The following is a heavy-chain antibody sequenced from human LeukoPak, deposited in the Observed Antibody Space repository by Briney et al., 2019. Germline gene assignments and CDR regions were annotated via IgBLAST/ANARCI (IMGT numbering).Heavy chain of an antibody. V-gene: IGHV3-15*01. D-gene: IGHD5-24*01. CDR3: TTSRDGYKYYYYYGMDV. CDR1: GFTFSNAW. J-gene: IGHJ6*02. Sequence: GGSLRLSCVASGFTFSNAWMSWVRQAPGKGLEWVGRIKSKTDGGTTDYAAPVKGRFTISRDDSENTLYLQMNSLKTEDTAVYYCTTSRDGYKYYYYYGMDVWGQGTTVTVSS. CDR2: IKSKTDGGTT.